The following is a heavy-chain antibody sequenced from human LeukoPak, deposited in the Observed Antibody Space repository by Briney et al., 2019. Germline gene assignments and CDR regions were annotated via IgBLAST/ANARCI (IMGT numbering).Heavy chain of an antibody. CDR2: IIPIFGTA. CDR1: GGTFSSYA. D-gene: IGHD6-19*01. CDR3: ARDSGWYDYYYYMDV. Sequence: SVKVSCKASGGTFSSYAISWVRQAPGQGLEWMGRIIPIFGTANYAQKFQGRVTITTDESTSTAYMELSSLRSEDTAVYYCARDSGWYDYYYYMDVWGEGTTVTVSS. J-gene: IGHJ6*03. V-gene: IGHV1-69*05.